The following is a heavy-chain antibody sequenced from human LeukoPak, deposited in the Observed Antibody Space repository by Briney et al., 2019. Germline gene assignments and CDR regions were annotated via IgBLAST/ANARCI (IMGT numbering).Heavy chain of an antibody. D-gene: IGHD6-13*01. CDR3: ARGIVGGQQLARYYYYYMDV. CDR2: IYTSGST. CDR1: SGSISTYY. Sequence: PSETLPLTCSVSSGSISTYYGSWIRQPAGKGLEWIGRIYTSGSTNYNPSLKSRVTMSVDTSKNQFSPKLSSVTAADTAVYYCARGIVGGQQLARYYYYYMDVWGKGTTVTVSS. V-gene: IGHV4-4*07. J-gene: IGHJ6*03.